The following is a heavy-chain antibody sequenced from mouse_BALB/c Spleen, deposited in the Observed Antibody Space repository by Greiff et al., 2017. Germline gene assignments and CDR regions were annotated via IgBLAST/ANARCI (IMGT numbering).Heavy chain of an antibody. J-gene: IGHJ4*01. CDR3: ARGYDGYSYAMDY. D-gene: IGHD2-3*01. V-gene: IGHV2-9*02. CDR1: GFSLTSYG. Sequence: VKLMESGPGLVAPSQSLSITCTVSGFSLTSYGVHWVRQPPGKGLEWLGVIWAGGSTNYNSALMSRLSISKDNSKSQVFLKMNSLQTDDTAMYYCARGYDGYSYAMDYWGQGTSVTVSS. CDR2: IWAGGST.